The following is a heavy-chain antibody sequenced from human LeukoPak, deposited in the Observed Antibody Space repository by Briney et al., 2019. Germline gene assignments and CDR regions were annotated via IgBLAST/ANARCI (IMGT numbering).Heavy chain of an antibody. CDR3: ARSTYSSGWYEYNWFDP. D-gene: IGHD6-19*01. J-gene: IGHJ5*02. CDR1: GFTFSSYS. V-gene: IGHV3-21*01. CDR2: ISSSSSYI. Sequence: GGSLRLSCAASGFTFSSYSMNWVRQAPGKGLEWVSSISSSSSYIYYADSVKGRFTISRDNAKNSLYLQMNSLRAEDTAVYYSARSTYSSGWYEYNWFDPWGQGTLVTVSS.